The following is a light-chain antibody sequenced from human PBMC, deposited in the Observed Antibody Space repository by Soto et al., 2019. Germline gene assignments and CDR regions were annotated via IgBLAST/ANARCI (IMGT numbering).Light chain of an antibody. J-gene: IGLJ3*02. CDR1: SSNIGSNT. CDR3: ASWDDSMNGWV. Sequence: SVLTQPPSASGTHGQRVTISCSGSSSNIGSNTVNWYQQLPGTAPKLLIYDNNQRPSGVPDRFSGSKSGTSASLAISGLQSEDEADYYCASWDDSMNGWVFGGGTKLTVL. V-gene: IGLV1-44*01. CDR2: DNN.